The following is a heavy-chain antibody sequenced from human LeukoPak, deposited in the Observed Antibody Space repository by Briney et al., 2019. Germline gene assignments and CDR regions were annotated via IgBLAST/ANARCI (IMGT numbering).Heavy chain of an antibody. Sequence: QPGGSLRLSCGASGFTFSTYTMNWVRQAPGKGLEWVSSISSTSSTIHYAEPVKGRFTISRDNAKNSLFLRMNSLRDEDAAVYYCARARGFDWWGQGTLVTVSS. V-gene: IGHV3-48*02. J-gene: IGHJ4*02. CDR1: GFTFSTYT. CDR3: ARARGFDW. CDR2: ISSTSSTI.